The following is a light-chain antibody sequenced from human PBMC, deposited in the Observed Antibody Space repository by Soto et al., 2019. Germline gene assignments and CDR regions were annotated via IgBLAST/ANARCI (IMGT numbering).Light chain of an antibody. V-gene: IGKV3-15*01. CDR1: QSVSSN. CDR3: QQYNDWPPLT. CDR2: GAS. Sequence: ETVMTQSPATLSVSPGERATLSCRASQSVSSNLAWYQQKPGQAPRLLIYGASTRATGIPARFSGSGSGTEFTLIISSLQSEYFVVYYCQQYNDWPPLTFGGGTKVEI. J-gene: IGKJ4*01.